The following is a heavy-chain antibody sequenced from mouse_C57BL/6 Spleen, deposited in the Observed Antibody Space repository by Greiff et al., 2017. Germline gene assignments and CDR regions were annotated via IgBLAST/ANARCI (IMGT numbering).Heavy chain of an antibody. D-gene: IGHD1-1*01. Sequence: QVQLKESGAELMKPGASVTLSCKATGYTFTGYWIEWVKQRPGHGLEWIGEILPGSGSTNYNEKFKGKATFTADTSSNTASMQLSSLTTEDSAIYYCARCHPSYGSSYGYFDVWGTGTTVTVSS. V-gene: IGHV1-9*01. CDR1: GYTFTGYW. CDR3: ARCHPSYGSSYGYFDV. J-gene: IGHJ1*03. CDR2: ILPGSGST.